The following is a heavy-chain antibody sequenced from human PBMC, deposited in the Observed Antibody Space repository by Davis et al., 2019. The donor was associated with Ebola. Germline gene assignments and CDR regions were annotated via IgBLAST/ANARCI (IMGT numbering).Heavy chain of an antibody. CDR3: ARGTIFDYYFYMDV. V-gene: IGHV3-23*01. CDR2: ISGSGGT. Sequence: GESLKISCAASGFTLSNYGMSWVRQAPGKGLEWVTAISGSGGTYYADSVKGRFTISRDNAKNTLYLQMNSLRVEDTAVYYCARGTIFDYYFYMDVWGTGTTVIVSS. CDR1: GFTLSNYG. D-gene: IGHD3-3*01. J-gene: IGHJ6*03.